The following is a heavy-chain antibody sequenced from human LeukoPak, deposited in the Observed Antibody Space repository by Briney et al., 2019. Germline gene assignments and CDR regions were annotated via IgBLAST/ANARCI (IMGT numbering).Heavy chain of an antibody. Sequence: SSETLSLTCTVSGGPISTYYWCWIWQPPGKRLEWIGYISYCGGTNYNHSLKSRVTISVDTSKNQFYLKLTSVTAADTSRYYCARADDRSGYFGGRFDSWGQGTLVTVSS. V-gene: IGHV4-59*01. J-gene: IGHJ5*01. CDR3: ARADDRSGYFGGRFDS. CDR1: GGPISTYY. D-gene: IGHD3-22*01. CDR2: ISYCGGT.